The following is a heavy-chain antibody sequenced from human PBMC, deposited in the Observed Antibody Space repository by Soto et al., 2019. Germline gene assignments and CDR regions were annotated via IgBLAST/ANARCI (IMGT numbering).Heavy chain of an antibody. J-gene: IGHJ4*02. CDR3: ARDLVGPDFWSGYYTFSVDY. D-gene: IGHD3-3*01. CDR2: ISSSSSYI. V-gene: IGHV3-21*01. CDR1: GFTFSSYS. Sequence: GGSLRLSCAASGFTFSSYSMNWVRQAPGKGLEWVSSISSSSSYIYYADSVKGRFTISRDNAKNSLYLQMNSLRAEDTAVYYCARDLVGPDFWSGYYTFSVDYWGQGTLVTVSS.